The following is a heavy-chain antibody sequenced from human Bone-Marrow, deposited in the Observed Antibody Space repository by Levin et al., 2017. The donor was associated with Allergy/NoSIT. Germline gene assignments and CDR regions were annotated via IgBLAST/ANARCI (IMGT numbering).Heavy chain of an antibody. Sequence: PSETLSLTCTVSGGSISSYYWSWIRQPPGKGLEWIGYIYYSGSTNYNPSLKSRVTISVDTSKNQFSLKLSSVTAADTAVYYCARVGYSYGTPDYWGQGTLVTVSS. J-gene: IGHJ4*02. CDR3: ARVGYSYGTPDY. CDR1: GGSISSYY. V-gene: IGHV4-59*01. D-gene: IGHD5-18*01. CDR2: IYYSGST.